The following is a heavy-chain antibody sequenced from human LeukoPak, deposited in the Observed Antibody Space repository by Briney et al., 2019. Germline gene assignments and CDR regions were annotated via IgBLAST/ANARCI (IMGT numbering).Heavy chain of an antibody. CDR2: IRQDGSEK. CDR3: ARWGGYCSSTSCYLGFDY. D-gene: IGHD2-2*01. V-gene: IGHV3-7*01. Sequence: GGSLRLSCAASGFTFSSYWMSWVRQAPGKGLEWVANIRQDGSEKYYVDSVKGRFTISRDNAKNSLYLQMNSLRAEDTAVYYCARWGGYCSSTSCYLGFDYWGQGTLVTVSS. CDR1: GFTFSSYW. J-gene: IGHJ4*02.